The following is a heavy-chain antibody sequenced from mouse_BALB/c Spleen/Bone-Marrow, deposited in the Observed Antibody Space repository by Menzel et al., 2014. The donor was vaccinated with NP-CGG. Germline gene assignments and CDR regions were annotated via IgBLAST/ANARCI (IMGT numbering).Heavy chain of an antibody. V-gene: IGHV5-9-1*01. D-gene: IGHD2-2*01. CDR1: GFTFSSYA. J-gene: IGHJ1*01. CDR2: ISSGGSYT. Sequence: EVKLMESGGGLVKPGGSLKLSCAASGFTFSSYAMSWVRQTPEKRLEGVATISSGGSYTYYPDSVKGRFTISRDNAKNTLYLQMSSLRSEDTAMYYCARGGGYDWYFDVWGAGTTVTVSS. CDR3: ARGGGYDWYFDV.